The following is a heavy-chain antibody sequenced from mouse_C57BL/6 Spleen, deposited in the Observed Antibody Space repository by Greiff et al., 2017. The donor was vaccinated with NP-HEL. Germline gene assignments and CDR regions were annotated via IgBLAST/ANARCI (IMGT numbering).Heavy chain of an antibody. Sequence: VQLQQPGAELVKPGASVKMSCKASGYTFTSYWITWVKQRPGQGLEWIGDIYPGSGSTNYHEKFKSKAPLTVDTSSRTAYMQLSSLTSEDAAVYDCARSSYYYGSSYWGQGTLVTVSA. CDR3: ARSSYYYGSSY. D-gene: IGHD1-1*01. J-gene: IGHJ3*01. V-gene: IGHV1-55*01. CDR2: IYPGSGST. CDR1: GYTFTSYW.